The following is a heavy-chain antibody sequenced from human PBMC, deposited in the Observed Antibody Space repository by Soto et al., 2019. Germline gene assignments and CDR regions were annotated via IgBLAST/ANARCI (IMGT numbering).Heavy chain of an antibody. CDR2: INHSGST. CDR1: GGSFSGYY. D-gene: IGHD6-6*01. CDR3: ARGRGRSSSFTSYYYYGMDV. Sequence: SETLSLTCAVYGGSFSGYYWSWIRQPPGKGLEWIGEINHSGSTNYNPSLKSRVTISVDTSKNQFSLELSSVTAADTAVYYCARGRGRSSSFTSYYYYGMDVWGQGTTVTVSS. J-gene: IGHJ6*02. V-gene: IGHV4-34*01.